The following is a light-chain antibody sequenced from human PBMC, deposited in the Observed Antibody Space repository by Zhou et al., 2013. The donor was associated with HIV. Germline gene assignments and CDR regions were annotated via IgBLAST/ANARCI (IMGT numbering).Light chain of an antibody. V-gene: IGKV1-39*01. J-gene: IGKJ4*01. CDR1: QSISDY. Sequence: DIQMTQSPSSLSASVGDRVTITCRASQSISDYLNWYQHKPGKAPKLLIYGASTLQSGVPLRFSGSGSGTEFTLTISSLQPEDFATYYCQQSYSTPLTFGGGTKAEIK. CDR3: QQSYSTPLT. CDR2: GAS.